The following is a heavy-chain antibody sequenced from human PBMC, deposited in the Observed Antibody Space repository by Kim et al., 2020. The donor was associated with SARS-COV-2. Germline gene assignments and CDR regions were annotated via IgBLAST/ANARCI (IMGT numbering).Heavy chain of an antibody. CDR2: IYSGGAT. J-gene: IGHJ4*02. CDR1: GLTVSNTY. V-gene: IGHV3-66*02. CDR3: ARVGTMVQSIFDS. D-gene: IGHD3-10*01. Sequence: GGCLRLSCAASGLTVSNTYMSWVRQRPGKGLEWVSIIYSGGATDYTDSVKGRFTISVDISKNTLYLLMNSLTPEDTAVYYCARVGTMVQSIFDSWGQGTLVTVSS.